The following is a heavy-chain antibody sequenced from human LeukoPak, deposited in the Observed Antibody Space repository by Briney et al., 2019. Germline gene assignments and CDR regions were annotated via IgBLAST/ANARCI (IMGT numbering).Heavy chain of an antibody. V-gene: IGHV4-34*01. Sequence: PSETLSLTCAVYGGSFSGYYWSWIRQPPGKGLEWIGEINHSGSTNYNPSLKSRVTISVDTSKNQFSLKLSSVTAADTAVYYCASSASRWLQSHLGYWGQGTLVTVSS. CDR3: ASSASRWLQSHLGY. D-gene: IGHD5-24*01. J-gene: IGHJ4*02. CDR2: INHSGST. CDR1: GGSFSGYY.